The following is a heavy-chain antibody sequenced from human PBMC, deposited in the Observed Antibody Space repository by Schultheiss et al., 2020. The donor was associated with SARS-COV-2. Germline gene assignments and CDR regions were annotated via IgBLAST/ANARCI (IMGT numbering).Heavy chain of an antibody. CDR3: ARGIAARGY. Sequence: SVKVSCKASGYTFTSYYMHWVRQAPGQGLEWMGGIIPIFGTANYAQKFQGRVTITADESTSTAYMELNSLRAEDTAVYYCARGIAARGYWGQGTLVTVSS. J-gene: IGHJ4*02. V-gene: IGHV1-69*13. D-gene: IGHD6-6*01. CDR2: IIPIFGTA. CDR1: GYTFTSYY.